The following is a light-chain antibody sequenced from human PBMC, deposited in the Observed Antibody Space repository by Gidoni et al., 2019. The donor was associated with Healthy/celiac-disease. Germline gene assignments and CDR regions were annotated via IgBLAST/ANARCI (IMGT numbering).Light chain of an antibody. CDR1: SGSVSTSYY. Sequence: QTVVTQEPSLSVSPGGTVTLTCGLSSGSVSTSYYPSWYQQTPGQAPRTLIYSTNTRSSGVPDRFSGSILGNKAALTITGAQADDESDYSCVLYMGSGTWVFGGGTKLTVL. CDR3: VLYMGSGTWV. CDR2: STN. J-gene: IGLJ3*02. V-gene: IGLV8-61*01.